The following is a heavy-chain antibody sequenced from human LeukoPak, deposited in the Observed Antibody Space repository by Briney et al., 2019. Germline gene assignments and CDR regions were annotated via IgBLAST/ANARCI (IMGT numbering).Heavy chain of an antibody. J-gene: IGHJ3*02. D-gene: IGHD5-12*01. CDR3: ARDTGAAISTFDI. CDR2: TYYRSKWFH. V-gene: IGHV6-1*01. Sequence: SQTLSLTCAISGDXVSSNSAVWTWIRQSPSRGLEWLGRTYYRSKWFHDYAVSVNGRITVNPDTSKNQFSLQLNSVTPEDTAVYYCARDTGAAISTFDIWGQGTMVTVSS. CDR1: GDXVSSNSAV.